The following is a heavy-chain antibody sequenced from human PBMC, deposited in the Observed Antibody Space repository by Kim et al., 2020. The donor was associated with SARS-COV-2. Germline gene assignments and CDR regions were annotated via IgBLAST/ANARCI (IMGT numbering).Heavy chain of an antibody. CDR3: AKDPARNYCSSTSCYSRHYYYYGMDV. CDR1: GFTFSSYG. D-gene: IGHD2-2*01. V-gene: IGHV3-33*06. Sequence: GGSLRLSCAASGFTFSSYGMHWVHQAPGKGLEWVAVIWYDGSNKYYADSVKGRFTISRDNSKNTLYLQMNSLRAEDTAVYYCAKDPARNYCSSTSCYSRHYYYYGMDVWGQGTTVTVSS. J-gene: IGHJ6*02. CDR2: IWYDGSNK.